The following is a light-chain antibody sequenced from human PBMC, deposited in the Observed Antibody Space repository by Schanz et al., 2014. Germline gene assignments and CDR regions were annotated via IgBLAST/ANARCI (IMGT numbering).Light chain of an antibody. CDR2: AAS. Sequence: IQLTQSPSSLSASVGDTVTITCRASQGVSNYLAWYQQKPGKVPKLLIYAASTLQSGLPSRFSGSGSGTDFTLTISSLQPEDFATYYCQKYNSAPRTFGQGTKVEIK. CDR3: QKYNSAPRT. V-gene: IGKV1-27*01. J-gene: IGKJ1*01. CDR1: QGVSNY.